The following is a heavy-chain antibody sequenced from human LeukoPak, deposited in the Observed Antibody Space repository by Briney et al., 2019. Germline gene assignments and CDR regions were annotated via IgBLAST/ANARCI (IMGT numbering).Heavy chain of an antibody. D-gene: IGHD3-3*01. J-gene: IGHJ5*02. CDR3: ARVPYDFWSGYYYWFDP. CDR2: ISSSSSTI. CDR1: GFTFSSYS. V-gene: IGHV3-48*01. Sequence: GGSLRLSCAASGFTFSSYSMNWVRQAPGKGLEWVSYISSSSSTIYYADSVKGRFTISRDNAKNSLYLQMNSLRAEDTAVYYCARVPYDFWSGYYYWFDPWGQGTLVTVSS.